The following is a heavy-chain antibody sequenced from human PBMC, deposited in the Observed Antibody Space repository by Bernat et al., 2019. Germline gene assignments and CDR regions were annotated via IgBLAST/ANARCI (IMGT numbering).Heavy chain of an antibody. J-gene: IGHJ6*03. CDR2: TRNKANSYTT. CDR1: GFTFSDHH. CDR3: GRATGTGQDYYYDMDV. Sequence: EVQLVESGGDLVQPGGSLRVSCAASGFTFSDHHMDWVRQAPGKGLEWVGRTRNKANSYTTEYAASVKGRFTTTREDSTNSLYLQMNSLKTEDAAVYYCGRATGTGQDYYYDMDVWGKGTTVTVSS. D-gene: IGHD1-1*01. V-gene: IGHV3-72*01.